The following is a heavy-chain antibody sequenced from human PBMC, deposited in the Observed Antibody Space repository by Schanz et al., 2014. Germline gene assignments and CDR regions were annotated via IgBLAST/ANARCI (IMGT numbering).Heavy chain of an antibody. CDR2: IHHIGST. CDR3: ARARGYNYGLFDY. J-gene: IGHJ4*01. Sequence: QVQLQESGPGVVKPSQTLSLTCTVSGGSINSDAFYWTWIRQHPGKGLEWIGGIHHIGSTYHNPSLRSRLTMSLDTSRNHFSLRLTSVSAADTAVYYCARARGYNYGLFDYWGLGTLVTVSS. D-gene: IGHD5-18*01. V-gene: IGHV4-31*03. CDR1: GGSINSDAFY.